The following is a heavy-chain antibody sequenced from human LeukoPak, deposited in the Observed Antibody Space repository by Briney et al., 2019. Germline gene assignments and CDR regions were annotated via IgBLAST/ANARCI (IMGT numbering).Heavy chain of an antibody. CDR1: GFTFTSSA. Sequence: SVKVSCKASGFTFTSSAMQWVRQARGQRLEWMGWIVVGSGNTNYAQKFQERVTITRDMSTSTAYIELSSLRSEDTAVYYCAAGWVCSGGSCYYYFDYWGQGTLVTVSS. D-gene: IGHD2-15*01. CDR2: IVVGSGNT. J-gene: IGHJ4*02. CDR3: AAGWVCSGGSCYYYFDY. V-gene: IGHV1-58*02.